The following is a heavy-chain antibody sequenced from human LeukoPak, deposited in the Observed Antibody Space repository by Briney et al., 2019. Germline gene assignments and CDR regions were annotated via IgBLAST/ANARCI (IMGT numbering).Heavy chain of an antibody. CDR2: ISYDGSNK. V-gene: IGHV3-30*04. CDR1: GFTFSSYA. Sequence: GGSLRLSCAASGFTFSSYAMHWVRQAPGKGLEWVAVISYDGSNKYYADSVKGRFTISRDNSKNTLYLQMNSLRAEDTAVYYCAKDRGNWNYFDYWGQGTLVTVSS. CDR3: AKDRGNWNYFDY. J-gene: IGHJ4*02. D-gene: IGHD1-20*01.